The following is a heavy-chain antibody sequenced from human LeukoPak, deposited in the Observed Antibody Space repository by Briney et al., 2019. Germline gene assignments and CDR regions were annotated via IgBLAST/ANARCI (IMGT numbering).Heavy chain of an antibody. V-gene: IGHV1-2*02. D-gene: IGHD3-22*01. CDR1: GYTFTGYY. Sequence: ASVKVSCKASGYTFTGYYMHWVRQAPGQGLEWMGWINPNSGGANYAQKFQGRVTMTRDTPISTAYMELSRLRSDDTAVYYCARVRVTYYYDSSGYYSYDYWGQGTLVTVSS. J-gene: IGHJ4*02. CDR3: ARVRVTYYYDSSGYYSYDY. CDR2: INPNSGGA.